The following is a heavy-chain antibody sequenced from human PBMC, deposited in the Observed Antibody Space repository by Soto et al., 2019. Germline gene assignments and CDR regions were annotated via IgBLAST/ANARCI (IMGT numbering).Heavy chain of an antibody. D-gene: IGHD2-15*01. CDR2: IVVGSGNT. Sequence: SVKVSCKASGFTFTSSAVQWVRQARGQRLEWIGWIVVGSGNTNYAQKFQERVTITRDMSTSTAYMELSSLRSEDTAVYYCAAEFPLLDERRYYYYGMDAWRQGTTVTV. V-gene: IGHV1-58*01. CDR3: AAEFPLLDERRYYYYGMDA. J-gene: IGHJ6*02. CDR1: GFTFTSSA.